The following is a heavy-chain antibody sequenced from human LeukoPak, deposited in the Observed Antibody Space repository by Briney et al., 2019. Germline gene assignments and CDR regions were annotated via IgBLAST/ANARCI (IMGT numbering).Heavy chain of an antibody. Sequence: GESLRLSCTASGFTLNTYWMSWVRQAPGKGLEWVANIKQDGSEKYYVDSVKGRFTISRDNAKNSLYLQMNSLRAEDTAVYYCARDFAMVRGVIIHWGQGTLVTVSS. CDR1: GFTLNTYW. CDR2: IKQDGSEK. V-gene: IGHV3-7*04. D-gene: IGHD3-10*01. CDR3: ARDFAMVRGVIIH. J-gene: IGHJ4*02.